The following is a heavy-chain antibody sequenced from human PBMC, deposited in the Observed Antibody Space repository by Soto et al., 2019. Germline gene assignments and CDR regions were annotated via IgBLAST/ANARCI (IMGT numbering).Heavy chain of an antibody. D-gene: IGHD6-13*01. Sequence: EAQLLESGGGLVQPGGSLRLSCAASGFAFSNFAMSWVRQAPGKGLEWVSAIGSGSRGTHYAESVEDRFTISRDDSKNTLYLQLNSLPAADTAVYYCAAPRAAVPPTRYFDPWGQGTPVTVSP. CDR1: GFAFSNFA. V-gene: IGHV3-23*01. CDR3: AAPRAAVPPTRYFDP. J-gene: IGHJ5*02. CDR2: IGSGSRGT.